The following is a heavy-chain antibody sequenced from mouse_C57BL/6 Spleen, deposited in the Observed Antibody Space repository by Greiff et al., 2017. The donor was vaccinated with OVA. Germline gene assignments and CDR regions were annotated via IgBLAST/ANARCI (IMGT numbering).Heavy chain of an antibody. J-gene: IGHJ2*01. CDR1: GFTFSSYA. CDR3: TRDVGNYSFDY. D-gene: IGHD2-1*01. V-gene: IGHV5-9-1*02. CDR2: ISSGGDYI. Sequence: DVQLVESGEGLVKPGGSLKLSCAASGFTFSSYAMSWVRQTPEKRLEWVAYISSGGDYIYYADTVKGRFTISRDNARNTLYLQMSSLKSEDTAMYYCTRDVGNYSFDYWGQGTTLTVSS.